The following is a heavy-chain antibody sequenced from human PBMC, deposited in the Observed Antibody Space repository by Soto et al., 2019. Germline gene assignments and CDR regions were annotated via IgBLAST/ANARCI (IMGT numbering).Heavy chain of an antibody. CDR3: AITGAGYYIV. CDR1: GFTVSSNY. J-gene: IGHJ4*02. D-gene: IGHD3-3*01. Sequence: SGGSLRLSCAASGFTVSSNYLSWVRQAPGKGLEWVSVIFSADNTHYADSVKGRFTISRDNSKNTVFLQMNSLRAEDTAVYYCAITGAGYYIVWVQGPPVTVSS. V-gene: IGHV3-53*01. CDR2: IFSADNT.